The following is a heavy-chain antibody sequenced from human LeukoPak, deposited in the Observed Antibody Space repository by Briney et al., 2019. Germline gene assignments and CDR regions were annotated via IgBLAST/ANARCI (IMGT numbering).Heavy chain of an antibody. CDR3: AKLTRGYCSSTACPNWFDP. CDR2: ISAYNGNT. D-gene: IGHD2-2*01. Sequence: ASVKVSCKASGYTFTSYGISWVRQAPGQGLEWMGWISAYNGNTNYAQKLQGRVTMTTDTSTSTAYMELRSLRSDDTAVYYCAKLTRGYCSSTACPNWFDPWGQGTLVTVSS. J-gene: IGHJ5*02. CDR1: GYTFTSYG. V-gene: IGHV1-18*01.